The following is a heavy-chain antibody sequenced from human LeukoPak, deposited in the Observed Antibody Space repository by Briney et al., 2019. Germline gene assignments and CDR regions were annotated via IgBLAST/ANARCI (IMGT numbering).Heavy chain of an antibody. Sequence: GSLGLSCAASRFTFSNYSMSLVRQAPGKGLEWVSNISGSGGSTYYADSVKGRFTISRDNSKNTLHLQMNSLRAEDTAVYYCAKSAYYDSSGFYREYYFDYWGQGTLVTVSS. CDR3: AKSAYYDSSGFYREYYFDY. V-gene: IGHV3-23*01. D-gene: IGHD3-22*01. CDR2: ISGSGGST. J-gene: IGHJ4*02. CDR1: RFTFSNYS.